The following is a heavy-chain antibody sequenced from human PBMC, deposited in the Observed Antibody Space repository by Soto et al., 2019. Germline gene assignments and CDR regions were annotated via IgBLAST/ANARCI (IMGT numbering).Heavy chain of an antibody. CDR1: GDSISRGGYS. CDR3: ARGRSSYYDFGLDV. D-gene: IGHD6-6*01. J-gene: IGHJ6*02. V-gene: IGHV4-30-2*01. CDR2: IYDSGST. Sequence: SETLSLTCAVSGDSISRGGYSWTWIRQPPGKALEWIGNIYDSGSTSYNPSLKSRVTMSVDTSKNQFSLRLTSVTAADTDVYFCARGRSSYYDFGLDVWGQGTTVTVSS.